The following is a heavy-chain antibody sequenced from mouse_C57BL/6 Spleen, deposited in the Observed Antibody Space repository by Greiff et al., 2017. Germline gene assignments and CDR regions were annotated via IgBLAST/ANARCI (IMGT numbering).Heavy chain of an antibody. D-gene: IGHD2-10*01. J-gene: IGHJ4*01. V-gene: IGHV2-9*01. CDR2: ILGGGST. CDR1: GFSLTSYG. Sequence: VMLVESGPGLVAPSQSLSITCTVSGFSLTSYGVDWVSQPPGKGLEWLGVILGGGSTNYNSDLMSRLSISKDHSKSQVFLKMNSLQTDDTAMYYCARLLWDAMYYWGQGTSVTVSS. CDR3: ARLLWDAMYY.